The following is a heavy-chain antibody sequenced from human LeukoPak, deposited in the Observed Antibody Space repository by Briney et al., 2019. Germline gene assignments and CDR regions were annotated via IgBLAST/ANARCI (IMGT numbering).Heavy chain of an antibody. CDR1: GGSISSYY. V-gene: IGHV4-4*07. Sequence: SETLSLTCTVSGGSISSYYWSWIRQPAGKGLEWIGRIYTSGSTNYNPSLKSRVTMSVDTSKNQFSLKLSSVTAADTAVYYRARECSGGSCYPYYFDCWGQGTLVTASS. D-gene: IGHD2-15*01. CDR2: IYTSGST. J-gene: IGHJ4*02. CDR3: ARECSGGSCYPYYFDC.